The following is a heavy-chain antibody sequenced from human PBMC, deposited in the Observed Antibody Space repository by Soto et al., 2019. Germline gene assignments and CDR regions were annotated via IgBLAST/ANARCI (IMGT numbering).Heavy chain of an antibody. D-gene: IGHD6-19*01. Sequence: GGSLRLSCTASGFTFGDYAMNWVRQAPGKGLEWVGFIRSKAYGATPEYAAYVKGRFTISRDDSKSSAYLQMNSLQAEDTAVYYCAKVLAVAGGRYFDYWGQGTLVTVSS. V-gene: IGHV3-49*04. CDR2: IRSKAYGATP. CDR3: AKVLAVAGGRYFDY. J-gene: IGHJ4*02. CDR1: GFTFGDYA.